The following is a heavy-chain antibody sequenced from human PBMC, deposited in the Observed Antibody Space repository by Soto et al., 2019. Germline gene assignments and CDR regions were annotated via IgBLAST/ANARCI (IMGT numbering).Heavy chain of an antibody. V-gene: IGHV1-46*01. D-gene: IGHD2-15*01. CDR1: GYTFTNYY. J-gene: IGHJ4*02. Sequence: GASVKVSCKASGYTFTNYYMHWVRQAPGQGLEWMGIINPSGGSTTYAQKFQGRVTITADESTSTAYMELSSLRSEDTAVYYCARSHCSGGSCYSLRFDYWGQGTLVTVSS. CDR3: ARSHCSGGSCYSLRFDY. CDR2: INPSGGST.